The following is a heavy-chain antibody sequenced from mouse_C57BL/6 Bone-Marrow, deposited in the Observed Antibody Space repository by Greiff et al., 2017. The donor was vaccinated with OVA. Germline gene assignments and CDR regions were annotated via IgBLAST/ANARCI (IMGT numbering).Heavy chain of an antibody. CDR3: ARITGTDY. CDR2: INPNNGGT. Sequence: VQLQQSGPELVKPGASVKISCKASGYTFTDYYMNWVKQSHGKSLEWIGDINPNNGGTSYNQKFKGKATWTVDKSSSTAYMELRSLTSEDSAVYYCARITGTDYWGQGTTLTVSS. J-gene: IGHJ2*01. V-gene: IGHV1-26*01. CDR1: GYTFTDYY. D-gene: IGHD4-1*01.